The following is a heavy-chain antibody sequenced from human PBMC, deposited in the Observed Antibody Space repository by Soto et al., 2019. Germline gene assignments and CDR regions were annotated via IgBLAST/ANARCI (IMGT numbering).Heavy chain of an antibody. D-gene: IGHD6-19*01. Sequence: GGSLRLSCAASGFTFSSYAMSWVHQAPGKGLEWVSAISGSGGSTYYADSVKGRFTISRDNSKNTLYLQMNGLRAEDTAVYYCAKPFEQWLVPYDAFDIWGQGTMVTVSS. CDR3: AKPFEQWLVPYDAFDI. CDR2: ISGSGGST. CDR1: GFTFSSYA. V-gene: IGHV3-23*01. J-gene: IGHJ3*02.